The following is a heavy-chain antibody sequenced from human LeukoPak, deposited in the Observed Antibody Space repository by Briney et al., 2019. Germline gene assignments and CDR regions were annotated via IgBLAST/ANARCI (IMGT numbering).Heavy chain of an antibody. J-gene: IGHJ4*02. D-gene: IGHD3-22*01. CDR3: ARDSSITMIVVVTYGGFDY. Sequence: PGGSLRLSCAASGFTFSSYATHWVRQAPGKGLEWVAVISYDGSNKYYADSVKGRFTISRDNSKNTLYLQMNSLRAEDTAVYYCARDSSITMIVVVTYGGFDYWGQGTLVTVSS. V-gene: IGHV3-30-3*01. CDR1: GFTFSSYA. CDR2: ISYDGSNK.